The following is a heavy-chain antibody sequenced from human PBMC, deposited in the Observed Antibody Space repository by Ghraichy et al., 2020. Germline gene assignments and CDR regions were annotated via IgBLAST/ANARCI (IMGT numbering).Heavy chain of an antibody. CDR2: ISGSGGST. CDR1: GFTFSTYA. V-gene: IGHV3-23*01. D-gene: IGHD5-12*01. Sequence: ETLSLTCVGSGFTFSTYAMAWVRQAPGKGLEWVSVISGSGGSTYYTDSVKGRVTISRDNSKNTLYLQMNSLRIEDTAVYYCAKGQVATTFNWFDPWGQGTLVTVSS. CDR3: AKGQVATTFNWFDP. J-gene: IGHJ5*02.